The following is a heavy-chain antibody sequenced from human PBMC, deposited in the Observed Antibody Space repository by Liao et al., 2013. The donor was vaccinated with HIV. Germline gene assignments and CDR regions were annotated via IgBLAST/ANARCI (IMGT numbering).Heavy chain of an antibody. V-gene: IGHV4-59*01. CDR3: ARSNHNSYGDYVWYFDL. CDR1: GGSISSYY. J-gene: IGHJ2*01. D-gene: IGHD4-17*01. CDR2: IYYSGST. Sequence: QVQLQESGPGLVKPSETLSLTCTVSGGSISSYYWSWIRQPPGKGLEWIGYIYYSGSTNYNPSLKSRVTISVDTSKNQFSLKLSSVTAADTAVYYCARSNHNSYGDYVWYFDLWGRGTLGHCLL.